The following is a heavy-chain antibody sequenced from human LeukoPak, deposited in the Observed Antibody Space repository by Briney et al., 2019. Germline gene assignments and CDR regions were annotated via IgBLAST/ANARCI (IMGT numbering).Heavy chain of an antibody. Sequence: PSETLSLTCAVYGGSFSGYYWGWIRQPPGKGLEWIGEIHHSGGTNYNPSLKGRVTISVATPKNQFSLQLSSVTAEDTAVYYCASERRYSSGRWDYYFDYWGQGTLVTVSS. V-gene: IGHV4-34*01. CDR1: GGSFSGYY. D-gene: IGHD6-19*01. CDR2: IHHSGGT. CDR3: ASERRYSSGRWDYYFDY. J-gene: IGHJ4*02.